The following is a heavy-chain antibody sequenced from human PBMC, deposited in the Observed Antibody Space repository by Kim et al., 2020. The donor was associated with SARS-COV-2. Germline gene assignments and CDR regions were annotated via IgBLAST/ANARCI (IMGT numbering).Heavy chain of an antibody. D-gene: IGHD1-20*01. Sequence: ASVKVSCKASGYTFTSYYMHWVRQAPGQGLEWMGIINPSGGSTSYAQKFQGRVTMTRDTSTSTVYMELSSLRSEDTAVYYCARDSPHRYNWNPAKHRLGPDQIDYWGQGTLVTVSS. CDR1: GYTFTSYY. CDR2: INPSGGST. CDR3: ARDSPHRYNWNPAKHRLGPDQIDY. V-gene: IGHV1-46*01. J-gene: IGHJ4*02.